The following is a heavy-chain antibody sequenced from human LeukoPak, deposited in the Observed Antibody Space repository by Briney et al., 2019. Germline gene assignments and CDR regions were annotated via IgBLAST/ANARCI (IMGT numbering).Heavy chain of an antibody. CDR3: ARGAREMATIRGAFDI. V-gene: IGHV1-69*13. J-gene: IGHJ3*02. Sequence: SVKVSCKASGGTFSSYAISWVRQAPGQGLEWMGGIIPIFGTANYAQKFQGRVTITADESTSTAYMELSSLRAEDTAVYYCARGAREMATIRGAFDIWGQGTMVTVSS. CDR2: IIPIFGTA. D-gene: IGHD5-24*01. CDR1: GGTFSSYA.